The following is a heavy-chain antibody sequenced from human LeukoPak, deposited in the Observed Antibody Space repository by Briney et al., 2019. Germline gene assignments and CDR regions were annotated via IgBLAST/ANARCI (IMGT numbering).Heavy chain of an antibody. CDR3: PRASPSAIVGATTGAFDI. CDR1: GGSISSGNWY. J-gene: IGHJ3*02. D-gene: IGHD1-26*01. V-gene: IGHV4-61*02. Sequence: PSETLSLTCTVSGGSISSGNWYYSWLRQPAGKGLEWLERICTSGNTDYNPSLKSGVTISVDTSKNQFSLKLSSVTAADTAVYYCPRASPSAIVGATTGAFDIWGQGTMVTVSS. CDR2: ICTSGNT.